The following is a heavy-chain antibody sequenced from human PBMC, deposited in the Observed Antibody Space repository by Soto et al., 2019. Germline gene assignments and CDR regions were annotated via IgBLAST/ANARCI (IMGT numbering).Heavy chain of an antibody. CDR3: ARDWGSSSSRRGY. V-gene: IGHV3-21*01. Sequence: EVQLVESGGGLVKPGGSLRLSCAASGFTFSSYSMNWVRQAPGKGLEWVSSISSSSSYIYYADSVKGRFTISRDNAKNSLYLQMNSLRVEDTAVYYCARDWGSSSSRRGYWGQGTLVTVSS. J-gene: IGHJ4*02. CDR2: ISSSSSYI. D-gene: IGHD6-6*01. CDR1: GFTFSSYS.